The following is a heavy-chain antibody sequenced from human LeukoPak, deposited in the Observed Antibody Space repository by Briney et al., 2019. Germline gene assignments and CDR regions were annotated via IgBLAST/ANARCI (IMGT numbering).Heavy chain of an antibody. CDR1: GGSISDYY. CDR2: IYYSGTT. Sequence: SETLSLTCTVSGGSISDYYWSWIRQSPGKGLEWIGYIYYSGTTDYNPSLKSRVTISVDTSKNQFSLKLSSVTAADTAVYYCARRRILDYWGQGTLVTVSS. J-gene: IGHJ4*02. V-gene: IGHV4-59*12. CDR3: ARRRILDY. D-gene: IGHD2-15*01.